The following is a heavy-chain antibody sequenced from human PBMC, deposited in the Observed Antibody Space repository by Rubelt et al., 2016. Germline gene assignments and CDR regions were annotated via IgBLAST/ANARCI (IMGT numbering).Heavy chain of an antibody. Sequence: QLQLQESGPGLVKPSETLSLTCTVSGGSISTSSYYWGWIRQPPGKGLEWIAEIYHSGSTNYNPSLKSRVTIPVDKSKNQSSRKGASVVDADTAVKYCARGDHSGTPVDCGDQRSLVAVSS. CDR1: GGSISTSSYY. J-gene: IGHJ4*02. CDR2: IYHSGST. CDR3: ARGDHSGTPVDC. D-gene: IGHD1-1*01. V-gene: IGHV4-39*07.